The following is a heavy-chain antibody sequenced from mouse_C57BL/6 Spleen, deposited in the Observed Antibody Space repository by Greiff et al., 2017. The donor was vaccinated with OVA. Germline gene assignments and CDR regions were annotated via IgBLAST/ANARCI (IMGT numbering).Heavy chain of an antibody. CDR1: GYAFSSSW. Sequence: QVQLQQSGPELVKPGASVKISCKASGYAFSSSWMNWVKQRPGKGLEWIGRIYPSDGDTNYNGKFKGKATMTADKSSSTAYMQLSSLTSEDSAVYVCAREDECEDYAMDYWGQGTSVTVSS. V-gene: IGHV1-82*01. CDR3: AREDECEDYAMDY. CDR2: IYPSDGDT. J-gene: IGHJ4*01. D-gene: IGHD6-1*01.